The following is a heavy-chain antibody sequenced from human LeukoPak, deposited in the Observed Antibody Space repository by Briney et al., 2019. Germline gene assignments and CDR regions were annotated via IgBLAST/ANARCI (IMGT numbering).Heavy chain of an antibody. D-gene: IGHD3-3*01. CDR3: ARGRTIFGVVTPTGYFDY. Sequence: PSETLSLTCAVYGGSFSGYYWSWIRQPPGKGLEWIGEINHSGSTNYNPSLKSRVTISVDTSENQFSLKLSSVTAADTAVYYCARGRTIFGVVTPTGYFDYWGQGTLVTVSS. CDR2: INHSGST. J-gene: IGHJ4*02. CDR1: GGSFSGYY. V-gene: IGHV4-34*01.